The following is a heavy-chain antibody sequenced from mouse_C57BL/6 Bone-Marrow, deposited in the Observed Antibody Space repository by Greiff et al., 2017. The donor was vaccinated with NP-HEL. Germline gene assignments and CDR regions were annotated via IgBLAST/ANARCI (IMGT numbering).Heavy chain of an antibody. J-gene: IGHJ1*03. CDR2: IWGDGST. D-gene: IGHD1-1*01. CDR3: AKPSPYYYGSSYDWYFDV. Sequence: QVQLKRSGPGLVAPSQSLSITCTVSGFSLTSYGVSWVRQPPGKGLEWLGVIWGDGSTNYHSALISRLSISKDNSKSQVFLKLNSLQTDDTATYYCAKPSPYYYGSSYDWYFDVWGTGTTVTVSS. V-gene: IGHV2-3*01. CDR1: GFSLTSYG.